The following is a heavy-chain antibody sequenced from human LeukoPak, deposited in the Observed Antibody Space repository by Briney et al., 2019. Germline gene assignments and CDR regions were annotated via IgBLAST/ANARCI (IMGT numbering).Heavy chain of an antibody. CDR1: GGSISSSSYY. CDR3: ARAPSTGGVFFDY. D-gene: IGHD5/OR15-5a*01. CDR2: IYFRGNT. Sequence: SETLSLTCTVSGGSISSSSYYWGWIRQPPGKGLEWIGNIYFRGNTYYNPSLESRVTISIDTSKNQFSLKLSSVTAADTAVYYCARAPSTGGVFFDYWGQGTLVTVSS. J-gene: IGHJ4*02. V-gene: IGHV4-39*07.